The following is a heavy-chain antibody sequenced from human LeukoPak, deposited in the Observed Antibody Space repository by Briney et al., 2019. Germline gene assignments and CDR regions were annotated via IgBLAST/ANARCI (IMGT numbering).Heavy chain of an antibody. CDR3: ARDPYPATGAPDAFDV. V-gene: IGHV3-7*03. CDR2: IKQDGSEK. CDR1: GFTFSSYW. Sequence: GGSLRLSCAASGFTFSSYWMSWVRQAPGKGLEWVANIKQDGSEKYYVDSVKGRFTISRDNAKNSLYLQMNSLRAEDTAVYYCARDPYPATGAPDAFDVWGQGTMVTVSS. D-gene: IGHD1-1*01. J-gene: IGHJ3*01.